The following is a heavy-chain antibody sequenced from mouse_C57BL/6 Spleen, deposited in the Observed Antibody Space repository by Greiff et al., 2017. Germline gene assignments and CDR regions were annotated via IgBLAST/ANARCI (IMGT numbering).Heavy chain of an antibody. CDR1: GYTFTDYN. D-gene: IGHD2-4*01. J-gene: IGHJ1*03. CDR2: INPNNGGT. Sequence: EVKLEESGPELVKPGASVKIPCKASGYTFTDYNMDWVKQSHGKSLEWIGDINPNNGGTIYNQKFKGKATLTVDKSSSTAYMELRSLTSEDTAVYYCARSGDYDRYFDVWGTGTTVTVSS. CDR3: ARSGDYDRYFDV. V-gene: IGHV1-18*01.